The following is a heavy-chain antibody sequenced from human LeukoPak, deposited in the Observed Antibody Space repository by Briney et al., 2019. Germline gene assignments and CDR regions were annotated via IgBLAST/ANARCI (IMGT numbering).Heavy chain of an antibody. CDR3: ARSGYPLYDAFDI. D-gene: IGHD3-3*01. CDR2: ISYDGSNK. V-gene: IGHV3-30-3*01. Sequence: PGGSLRLSCAASGFTFSSYAMHWVRQAPGKGLEWVAVISYDGSNKYYADSVKGRFTISRDNSKSTLYLQMNSLRAEDTAVYYCARSGYPLYDAFDIWGQGTMVTVSS. J-gene: IGHJ3*02. CDR1: GFTFSSYA.